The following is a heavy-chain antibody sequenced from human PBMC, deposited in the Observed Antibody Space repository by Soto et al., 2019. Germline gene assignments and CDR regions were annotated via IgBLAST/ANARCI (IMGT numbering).Heavy chain of an antibody. V-gene: IGHV1-2*04. CDR3: AREVVPAATAPNYYGMDV. D-gene: IGHD2-2*01. CDR2: INPNSGGT. J-gene: IGHJ6*02. CDR1: GYTFTGYY. Sequence: GASVKVSCKASGYTFTGYYMHWVRQAPGQGLEWMGWINPNSGGTNYAQKFQGWVTMTRDTSISTAYMELSRLRSDDTAVYYCAREVVPAATAPNYYGMDVRGQGTTVTVSS.